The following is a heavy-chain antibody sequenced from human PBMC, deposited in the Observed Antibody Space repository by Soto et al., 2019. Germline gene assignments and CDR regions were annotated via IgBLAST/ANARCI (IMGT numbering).Heavy chain of an antibody. J-gene: IGHJ4*02. CDR3: TRHWLATREFDY. Sequence: PSETLSLTCAVYGGSFSGYYWSWIRQPPGKGLEWIGEINHSGSTNYNPSLKSRVTISVDTSKNHFSLKLRSVTATDTAVYYCTRHWLATREFDYSGQGTLVTVSS. D-gene: IGHD1-26*01. CDR1: GGSFSGYY. V-gene: IGHV4-34*01. CDR2: INHSGST.